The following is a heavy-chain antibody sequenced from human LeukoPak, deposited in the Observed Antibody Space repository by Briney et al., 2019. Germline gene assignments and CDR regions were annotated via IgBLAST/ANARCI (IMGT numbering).Heavy chain of an antibody. CDR2: ISAHNGDT. CDR1: GYTFTSYG. J-gene: IGHJ4*02. CDR3: ARDLKRTVGATTASDY. V-gene: IGHV1-18*01. Sequence: ASVKVSCKASGYTFTSYGISWVRQAPGQGLERMGWISAHNGDTNYAQKFQGRVSMTTDTSTSTGYMELRSLTSDDTAVYYCARDLKRTVGATTASDYWGQGTLVTVSS. D-gene: IGHD1-26*01.